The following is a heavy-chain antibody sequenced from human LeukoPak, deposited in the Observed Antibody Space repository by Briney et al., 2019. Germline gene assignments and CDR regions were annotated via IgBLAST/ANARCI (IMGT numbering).Heavy chain of an antibody. V-gene: IGHV3-23*01. CDR2: NSGSGDNK. CDR1: AFTFSSYA. J-gene: IGHJ4*02. Sequence: GGCLCLSCVASAFTFSSYAIGWVRQAPRKGLEWVSSNSGSGDNKYYADSVKGRFTISRDNSKNTMYLQMNSLRAGDTAVYYCAKGPSSSWYRYFDYWGQGTLVTVSS. CDR3: AKGPSSSWYRYFDY. D-gene: IGHD6-13*01.